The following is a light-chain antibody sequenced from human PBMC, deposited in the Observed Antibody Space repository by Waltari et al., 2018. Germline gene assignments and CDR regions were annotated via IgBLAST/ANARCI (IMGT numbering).Light chain of an antibody. J-gene: IGKJ4*01. CDR2: DAS. CDR1: QAISNY. Sequence: DIQMTRSPSSLSASVGDRVTITCQASQAISNYLNWYQQKPGKAPELLIYDASNLETGVPSRFSGSGSGTDFTFTISSLQPEDIATYYCQQYDNLPLTFGGGTKVEIK. CDR3: QQYDNLPLT. V-gene: IGKV1-33*01.